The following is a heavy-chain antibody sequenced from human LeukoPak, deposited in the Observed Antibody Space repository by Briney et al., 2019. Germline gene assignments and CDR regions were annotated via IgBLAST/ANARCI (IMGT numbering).Heavy chain of an antibody. Sequence: GGSLRLSCAASGFTFSSYSMNWVRQAPGKGLEWVSSISSSSSYIYYADSEKGRFTISRDNTKNSLYLQMNSLRAEDTAVYYCARGYGYGYGWVDYYYGMDVWGQGTTVTVSS. J-gene: IGHJ6*02. CDR2: ISSSSSYI. D-gene: IGHD5-18*01. CDR3: ARGYGYGYGWVDYYYGMDV. CDR1: GFTFSSYS. V-gene: IGHV3-21*01.